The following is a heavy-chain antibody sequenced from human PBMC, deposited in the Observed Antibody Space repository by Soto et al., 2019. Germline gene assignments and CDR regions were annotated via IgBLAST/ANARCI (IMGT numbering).Heavy chain of an antibody. Sequence: EVQLVESGGGLVQPGRSLRLSCAASGFTFDDYAMHWVRQAPGKGLEWVSGINWNSGSIGYADSVKGRFTISRDNAKNSLYLQMNSLRTEDTALYYCAKRKTIFGVTDRASIDFWGQGTLVTVSS. V-gene: IGHV3-9*01. CDR3: AKRKTIFGVTDRASIDF. J-gene: IGHJ4*02. CDR2: INWNSGSI. CDR1: GFTFDDYA. D-gene: IGHD3-3*01.